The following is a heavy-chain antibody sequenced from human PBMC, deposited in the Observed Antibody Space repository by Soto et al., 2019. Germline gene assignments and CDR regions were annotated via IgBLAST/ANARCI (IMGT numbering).Heavy chain of an antibody. CDR2: ISGSGGNT. CDR1: GFTFSSYA. D-gene: IGHD3-16*01. V-gene: IGHV3-23*01. CDR3: AKEGGRGGGCFDY. Sequence: EVQLLESGGGLVQPGGSLRLSCAASGFTFSSYAMSWVSQAPGKGLEWVSAISGSGGNTYYADSVKGRFTISRDNSKNTVYLLMSSLRAEDTAVYYCAKEGGRGGGCFDYWGQGTLVTVSS. J-gene: IGHJ4*02.